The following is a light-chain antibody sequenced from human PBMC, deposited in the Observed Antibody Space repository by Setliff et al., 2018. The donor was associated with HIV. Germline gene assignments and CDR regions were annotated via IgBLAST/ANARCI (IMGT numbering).Light chain of an antibody. V-gene: IGLV2-23*02. CDR1: SSDVGGYNY. CDR3: CSYAGSGPV. J-gene: IGLJ1*01. CDR2: DVK. Sequence: QSALTQPASVSGSPGQSITLSCTGTSSDVGGYNYVSWYQQHPDKAPKLMIYDVKNRPSGVSDRFSGSKSGNTAPLTISGLQAEDEADYYCCSYAGSGPVFGAGTKVT.